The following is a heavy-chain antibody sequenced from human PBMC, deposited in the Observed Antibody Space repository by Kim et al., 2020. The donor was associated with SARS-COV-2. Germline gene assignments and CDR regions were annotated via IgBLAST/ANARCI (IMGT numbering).Heavy chain of an antibody. J-gene: IGHJ3*02. CDR3: ARVLESGRSRTHKYGPDSYFVIAFDI. Sequence: ASVKVSCKPEGYTFVNHAISWVRQTPGQGLEWMGWIIPDNGNTNYARKFQDRVAKTIDTFSNTVYMELRNLRSDDTAVYFCARVLESGRSRTHKYGPDSYFVIAFDIWRQGTMVTVSS. CDR1: GYTFVNHA. CDR2: IIPDNGNT. V-gene: IGHV1-18*04. D-gene: IGHD3-10*01.